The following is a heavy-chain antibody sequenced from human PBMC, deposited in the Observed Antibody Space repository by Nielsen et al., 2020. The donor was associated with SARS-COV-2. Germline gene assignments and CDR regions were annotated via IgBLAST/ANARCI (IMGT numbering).Heavy chain of an antibody. D-gene: IGHD3-16*02. CDR1: GFTFSSYW. Sequence: GESLKISCAASGFTFSSYWMNWVRQAPGKGLEWVANIKQDGSEKYYGDSVKGRFTISRDNAKNSLYLQMNSLRAEDTAVYYCATSSSYLGAFNIWGQGTMVTVSS. V-gene: IGHV3-7*01. CDR3: ATSSSYLGAFNI. CDR2: IKQDGSEK. J-gene: IGHJ3*02.